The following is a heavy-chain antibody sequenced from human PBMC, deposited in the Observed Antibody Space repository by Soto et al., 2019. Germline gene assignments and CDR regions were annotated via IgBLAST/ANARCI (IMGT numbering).Heavy chain of an antibody. D-gene: IGHD3-16*01. V-gene: IGHV3-33*01. CDR1: GFTFSGFG. J-gene: IGHJ4*02. Sequence: GGSLRLSCAASGFTFSGFGMHWVRQAPGKGLEWVAIIWYDGSDKYYADSVKGRFTISRDNSKNTLYLQMNSLRAEDTAVYHCAFGNLSYYFVFWGQGTPVTVS. CDR3: AFGNLSYYFVF. CDR2: IWYDGSDK.